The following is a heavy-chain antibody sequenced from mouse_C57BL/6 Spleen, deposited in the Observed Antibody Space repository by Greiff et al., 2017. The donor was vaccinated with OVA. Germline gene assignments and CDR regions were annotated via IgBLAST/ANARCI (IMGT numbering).Heavy chain of an antibody. CDR2: IDPSDSYT. Sequence: QVQLQQPGAELVMPGASVKLSCKASGYTFTSYWMHWVKQRPGQGLEWIGEIDPSDSYTNYNQKFKGKSTLTVDESSSTAYMQLSSLTSEDSAVYYCGSYGSSYPFAYWGQGTLVTVSA. V-gene: IGHV1-69*01. CDR3: GSYGSSYPFAY. D-gene: IGHD1-1*01. CDR1: GYTFTSYW. J-gene: IGHJ3*01.